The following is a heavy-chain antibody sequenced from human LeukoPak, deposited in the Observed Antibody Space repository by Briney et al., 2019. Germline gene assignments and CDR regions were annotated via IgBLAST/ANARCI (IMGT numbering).Heavy chain of an antibody. D-gene: IGHD3-9*01. CDR1: GFTFSSYD. V-gene: IGHV3-13*01. CDR3: ARDVLTGSFDY. CDR2: IGTAGDT. Sequence: GGSLRLSCAASGFTFSSYDMHWVRQATGKGLERVSGIGTAGDTYYLGSVKGRFTSSRENVKNSMYLQMNSLRAGDTSVYYCARDVLTGSFDYWGQGTLVTVSS. J-gene: IGHJ4*02.